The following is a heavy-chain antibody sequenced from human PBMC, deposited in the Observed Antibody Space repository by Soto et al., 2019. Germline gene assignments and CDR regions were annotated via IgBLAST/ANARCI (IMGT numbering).Heavy chain of an antibody. V-gene: IGHV1-8*01. D-gene: IGHD2-8*01. CDR3: ARPLSYCTNGVCYWFLDY. J-gene: IGHJ4*02. CDR2: MNPNSGNT. Sequence: ASVTVSCKASGYTFTNYDINWVRQATGQGLEWMGWMNPNSGNTGYAQKFQGRVTMTRNTSISTAYMELSSLRSEDTAVYYCARPLSYCTNGVCYWFLDYWGQGTLVTVSS. CDR1: GYTFTNYD.